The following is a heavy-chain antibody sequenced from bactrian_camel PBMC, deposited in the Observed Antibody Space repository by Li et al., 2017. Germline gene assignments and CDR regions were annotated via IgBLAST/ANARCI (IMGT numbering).Heavy chain of an antibody. CDR1: GYTLPMN. D-gene: IGHD6*01. CDR2: LDSFDGVT. V-gene: IGHV3S54*01. J-gene: IGHJ4*01. CDR3: AAGHSAVVVGFVPKEGDYAY. Sequence: HVQLVESGGDLVHPGGSLRLSCVASGYTLPMNMGWFRRLPGQEREGLAGLDSFDGVTSYADSVKGRFTITKDKDKNIPYLQISSLQPEDTAVYYCAAGHSAVVVGFVPKEGDYAYWGQGTQVTVS.